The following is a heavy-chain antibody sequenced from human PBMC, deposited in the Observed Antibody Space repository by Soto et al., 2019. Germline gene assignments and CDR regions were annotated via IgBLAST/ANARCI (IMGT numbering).Heavy chain of an antibody. J-gene: IGHJ4*02. D-gene: IGHD2-2*01. CDR3: AKAPMACSSTSCYRYFDY. CDR1: GFTFDDYA. V-gene: IGHV3-9*01. Sequence: GGSLRLSCAASGFTFDDYAMHWVRQAPGKGLEWVSGISWNSGSIGYADSVKGRFTISRDNAKNSLYLQMNSLRAEDTALYYCAKAPMACSSTSCYRYFDYWGQGTLVTVSS. CDR2: ISWNSGSI.